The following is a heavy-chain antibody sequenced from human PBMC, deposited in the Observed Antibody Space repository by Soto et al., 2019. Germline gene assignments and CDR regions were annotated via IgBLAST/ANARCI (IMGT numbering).Heavy chain of an antibody. J-gene: IGHJ3*02. CDR3: ARDRYPNYPPDAFDI. CDR1: GFTLSSNG. V-gene: IGHV3-33*01. D-gene: IGHD4-4*01. Sequence: QVQLVESGGGVVQPGKSLRLSCAASGFTLSSNGMHWVRQAPGKGLEWVAFIWYDGSDKYYADSVKGRFIISRDNSKNTLYLQMNSLRAEDTAVYYCARDRYPNYPPDAFDIWGQGTLVTVSS. CDR2: IWYDGSDK.